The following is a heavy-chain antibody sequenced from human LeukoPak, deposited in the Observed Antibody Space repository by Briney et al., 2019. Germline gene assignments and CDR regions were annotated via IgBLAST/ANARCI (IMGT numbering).Heavy chain of an antibody. CDR3: ARQTAMGRSGDY. J-gene: IGHJ4*02. CDR2: IGPSDSET. CDR1: GYSFTSYC. D-gene: IGHD5-18*01. V-gene: IGHV5-51*01. Sequence: GESLKISCKGSGYSFTSYCIGWVRQMPGKGLEWMGIIGPSDSETRYTPSFQGQVTISADKSLSTAYLQWNSLKASDTAMYYCARQTAMGRSGDYWGQGTLVIVSS.